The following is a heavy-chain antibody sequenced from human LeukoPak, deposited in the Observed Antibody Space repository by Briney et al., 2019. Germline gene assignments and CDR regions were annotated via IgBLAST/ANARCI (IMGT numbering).Heavy chain of an antibody. CDR2: ISGSGGST. J-gene: IGHJ4*02. D-gene: IGHD4-17*01. CDR3: ASGGVTTRFRYSDY. CDR1: GFTFSSYA. Sequence: GGSLRLSCAAYGFTFSSYAMSWVRQAPGKGVEWVSAISGSGGSTYYADSVKGRFTISRDNSKNTLYLQMNSLRAEDTAVYYCASGGVTTRFRYSDYWGQGTLVTVSS. V-gene: IGHV3-23*01.